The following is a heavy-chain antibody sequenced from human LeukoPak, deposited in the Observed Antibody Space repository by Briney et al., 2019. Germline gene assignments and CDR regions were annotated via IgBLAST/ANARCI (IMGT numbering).Heavy chain of an antibody. J-gene: IGHJ4*02. D-gene: IGHD3-10*01. CDR2: INPNSGGT. CDR3: ARDSGDGSGSYDY. V-gene: IGHV1-2*06. Sequence: GASVKVSCKASGYTFTGYYIHWVRQAPGQGLEWLGRINPNSGGTNYAQKFQGRVTMTRDTSINTAYMELSSLRSDDTAVYYCARDSGDGSGSYDYWGQGTLVTVSS. CDR1: GYTFTGYY.